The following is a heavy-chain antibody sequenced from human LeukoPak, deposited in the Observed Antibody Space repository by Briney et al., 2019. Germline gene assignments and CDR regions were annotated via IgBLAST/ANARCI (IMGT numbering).Heavy chain of an antibody. CDR3: ARTGAYDIVVVPAATRGGYFDY. CDR1: GFTFSSYA. J-gene: IGHJ4*02. V-gene: IGHV3-23*01. Sequence: YPGGSLRLSCAASGFTFSSYAMSWVRQAPGKGLEWVSAISGSGGSTYYADSVKGRFTISRDNSKNTLYLQMSSLRAEDTAVYYCARTGAYDIVVVPAATRGGYFDYWGQGTLVTVSS. CDR2: ISGSGGST. D-gene: IGHD2-2*01.